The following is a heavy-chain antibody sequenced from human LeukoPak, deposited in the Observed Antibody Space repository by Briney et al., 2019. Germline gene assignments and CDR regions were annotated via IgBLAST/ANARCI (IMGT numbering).Heavy chain of an antibody. CDR3: ARRAGGYSHPYDY. D-gene: IGHD4-23*01. CDR1: GFTVSGNY. V-gene: IGHV3-53*01. Sequence: GGSLRLSCAVSGFTVSGNYMSWVRQAPGKGLEWVSLIYSGGTTYYADSVKGRFTISRDNSKNTLYLQMNSLRAEDTAVYYCARRAGGYSHPYDYWGQGILVTVPS. J-gene: IGHJ4*02. CDR2: IYSGGTT.